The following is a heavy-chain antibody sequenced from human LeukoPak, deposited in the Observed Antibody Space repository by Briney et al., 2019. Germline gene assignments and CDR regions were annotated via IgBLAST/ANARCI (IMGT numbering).Heavy chain of an antibody. CDR3: ARSPLQSGPIVVVVNWFDP. D-gene: IGHD3-22*01. J-gene: IGHJ5*02. Sequence: ASVTVSCTASGYSFTRYYMHWVRQAPGQGLEWMGIINPSGGSTSYAQKFQGRVTMTRDTSTSTVYMELSSLRSEDTAVYYCARSPLQSGPIVVVVNWFDPWGQGTLVTVSS. CDR2: INPSGGST. V-gene: IGHV1-46*01. CDR1: GYSFTRYY.